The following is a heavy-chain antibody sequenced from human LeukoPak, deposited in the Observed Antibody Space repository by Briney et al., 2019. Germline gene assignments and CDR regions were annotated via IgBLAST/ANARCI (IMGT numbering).Heavy chain of an antibody. CDR1: GASMRSYY. CDR3: AREDSGYDYSPFYY. Sequence: PSQTLSLTCTVSGASMRSYYWSWIRQPPGKGLEWIGYIYYTGSTSYNPSLKSRVIMSVDTSQNQFSLKLRSVTAADTAVYYCAREDSGYDYSPFYYWGQGILVTVSS. V-gene: IGHV4-59*01. CDR2: IYYTGST. J-gene: IGHJ4*02. D-gene: IGHD5-12*01.